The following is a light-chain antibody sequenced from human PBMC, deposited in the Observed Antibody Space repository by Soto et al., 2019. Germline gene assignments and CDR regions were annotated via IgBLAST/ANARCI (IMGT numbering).Light chain of an antibody. CDR1: QTISSW. V-gene: IGKV1-5*03. CDR3: QHYNSYSEA. J-gene: IGKJ1*01. Sequence: DIQMTHSPSTLSGSVGDRVTITCRASQTISSWLAWYQQKPGKAPKLLIYKASTLKSGVPSGFSGSGSGTEFTLTISSLQPDDFATYYCQHYNSYSEAFGQGTKVDI. CDR2: KAS.